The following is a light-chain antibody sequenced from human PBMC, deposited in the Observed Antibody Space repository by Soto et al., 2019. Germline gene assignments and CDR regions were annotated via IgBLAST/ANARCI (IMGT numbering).Light chain of an antibody. J-gene: IGKJ4*01. CDR1: QDIANY. Sequence: DIQMTQSPSSLSASVGDRVTITCRASQDIANYLNWYQQKPGKAPKLLIYDGSNLETGVPGRFSAPVSGTDFTFTINNLQPEDTATYFCQHYATFPLTFGGGTRVEIK. V-gene: IGKV1-33*01. CDR3: QHYATFPLT. CDR2: DGS.